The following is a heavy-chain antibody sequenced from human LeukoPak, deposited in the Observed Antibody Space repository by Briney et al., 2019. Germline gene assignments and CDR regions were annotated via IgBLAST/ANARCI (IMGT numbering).Heavy chain of an antibody. J-gene: IGHJ4*02. V-gene: IGHV4-4*07. Sequence: NSSETLSLTCTVSGGSISSYYWSWIRQPAGKGLEWIGRIYTSGSTNYNPSLKSRVTMSVDTSKNQFSLKLSSVTAADTAVYYCARGSLIAVAGYYFDYWGQGTLVTVSS. D-gene: IGHD6-19*01. CDR3: ARGSLIAVAGYYFDY. CDR2: IYTSGST. CDR1: GGSISSYY.